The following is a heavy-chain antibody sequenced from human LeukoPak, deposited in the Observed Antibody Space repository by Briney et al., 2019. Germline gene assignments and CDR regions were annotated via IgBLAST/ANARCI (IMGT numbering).Heavy chain of an antibody. D-gene: IGHD3-10*01. CDR2: ISSSSSYI. Sequence: PGGSLRLSCAASGFTFSSYSMNWVRQAPGKGVEWVSSISSSSSYIYYADSVKGRFTISRDNAKNSLYLQMNSLRAEDTAVYYCARDTYYYGSGIANLWGQGTLVTVSS. J-gene: IGHJ5*02. V-gene: IGHV3-21*01. CDR1: GFTFSSYS. CDR3: ARDTYYYGSGIANL.